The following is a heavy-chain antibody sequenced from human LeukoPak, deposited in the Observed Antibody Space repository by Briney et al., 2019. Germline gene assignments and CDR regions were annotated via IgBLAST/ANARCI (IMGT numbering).Heavy chain of an antibody. D-gene: IGHD3-10*01. CDR3: AKDSGQYFDY. CDR1: GFTFSSYA. V-gene: IGHV3-30*02. CDR2: IRFDGSNK. Sequence: GGSLRLSCAASGFTFSSYAMSWVRQAPGKGLEWVAFIRFDGSNKYYADSVKGRFTISRDNSKNTLYLQMNSLRAEDTAVYYCAKDSGQYFDYWGQGTLVTVSS. J-gene: IGHJ4*03.